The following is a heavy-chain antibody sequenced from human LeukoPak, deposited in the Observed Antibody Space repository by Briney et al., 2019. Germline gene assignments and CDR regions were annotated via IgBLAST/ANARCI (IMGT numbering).Heavy chain of an antibody. CDR3: ARGSGYDSSYYYMDV. V-gene: IGHV1-2*02. D-gene: IGHD5-12*01. CDR1: GYTFTSYY. CDR2: INPNSGGT. Sequence: ASVKVSCKASGYTFTSYYMHWVRQAPGQGLEWMGWINPNSGGTNYAQKFQGRVTMTRDTSISTAYMELSRLRSDDTAVYYCARGSGYDSSYYYMDVWGKGTTVTVSS. J-gene: IGHJ6*03.